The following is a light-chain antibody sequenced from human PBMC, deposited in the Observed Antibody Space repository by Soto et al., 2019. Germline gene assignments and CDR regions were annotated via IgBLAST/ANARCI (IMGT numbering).Light chain of an antibody. V-gene: IGLV2-14*01. J-gene: IGLJ3*02. CDR3: SSYTSGSTPWV. CDR2: EVS. CDR1: SSDVVNYNY. Sequence: QSALTQPASVSGSPGQSITISCTGSSSDVVNYNYVSWYQQHPGKAPKLMIYEVSNRPSGVSNRFSVSKSGNTASLTISGLQAEDEAIYYCSSYTSGSTPWVFGGGTKLTVL.